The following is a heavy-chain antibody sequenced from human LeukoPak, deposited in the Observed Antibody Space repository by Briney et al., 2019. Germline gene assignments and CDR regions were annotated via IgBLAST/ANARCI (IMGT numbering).Heavy chain of an antibody. D-gene: IGHD6-13*01. Sequence: GASVKVSCKASGYTFTSYAMHWVRQAPGQRLEWMGWINAGNGNTKYSQKFHGRVTITRDTSASTAYMELSSLRSEDTAVYYCARDYSLAAAVNYWGQGTLVTVSS. CDR3: ARDYSLAAAVNY. V-gene: IGHV1-3*01. CDR1: GYTFTSYA. J-gene: IGHJ4*02. CDR2: INAGNGNT.